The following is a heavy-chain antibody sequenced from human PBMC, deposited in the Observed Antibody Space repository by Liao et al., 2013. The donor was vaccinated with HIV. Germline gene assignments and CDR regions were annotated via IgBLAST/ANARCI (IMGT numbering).Heavy chain of an antibody. V-gene: IGHV4-39*07. CDR3: ARTDQYYDFWNGYENWFDP. D-gene: IGHD3-3*01. Sequence: QLQLRESGPGLVKPSETLSLTCTVSGGSISSTGYYWGWIRQPPGKGLEWIGSIFYSGSTYYNPSLKSRVTISLDTSKNQFSLKLSSVTAADTAVYYCARTDQYYDFWNGYENWFDPWAREPWSPSPQ. CDR2: IFYSGST. CDR1: GGSISSTGYY. J-gene: IGHJ5*02.